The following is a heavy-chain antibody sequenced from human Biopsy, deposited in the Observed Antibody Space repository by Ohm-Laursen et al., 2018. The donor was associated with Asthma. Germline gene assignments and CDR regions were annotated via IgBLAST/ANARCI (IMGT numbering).Heavy chain of an antibody. V-gene: IGHV3-7*01. CDR3: ATLSWYASQY. CDR1: GFTFSHYN. CDR2: IKPDGSQT. D-gene: IGHD2-15*01. J-gene: IGHJ4*02. Sequence: GSLRLSCAATGFTFSHYNMIWVRQAPGKGLQWLAFIKPDGSQTYYADSVEGRFSISRDNSKNSLYLQMSSLRGEDTAIYYCATLSWYASQYWGQGTLVTVSS.